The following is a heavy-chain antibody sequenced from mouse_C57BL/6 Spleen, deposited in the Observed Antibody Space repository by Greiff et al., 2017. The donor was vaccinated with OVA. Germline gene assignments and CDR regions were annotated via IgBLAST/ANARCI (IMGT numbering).Heavy chain of an antibody. J-gene: IGHJ3*01. D-gene: IGHD1-1*01. Sequence: EVQLQESGPGLVKPSQSLSLTCSVTGYSITSGYYWNWIRQFPGNKLEWMGYISYDGSNNYNPSLKNRISITRDTSKNQFFLKLNSVTTEDTATYYGARDAITTVVATSGNWGQGTLVTVSA. CDR1: GYSITSGYY. CDR3: ARDAITTVVATSGN. CDR2: ISYDGSN. V-gene: IGHV3-6*01.